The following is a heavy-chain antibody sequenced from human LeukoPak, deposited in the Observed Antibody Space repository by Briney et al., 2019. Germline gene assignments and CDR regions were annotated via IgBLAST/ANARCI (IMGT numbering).Heavy chain of an antibody. CDR1: GGSFSGYY. Sequence: SETLSLTCAVYGGSFSGYYWTWIRQPPGKGLEWIGEINHSGSTNYNPSLKSRVTISVDTSKNQFSLKLSSVTAADTAVYYCARETRGSNDAFDIWGQGTMVTVSS. V-gene: IGHV4-34*01. D-gene: IGHD3-16*01. CDR2: INHSGST. CDR3: ARETRGSNDAFDI. J-gene: IGHJ3*02.